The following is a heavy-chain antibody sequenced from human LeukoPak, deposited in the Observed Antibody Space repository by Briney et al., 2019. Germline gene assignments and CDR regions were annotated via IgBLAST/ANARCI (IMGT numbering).Heavy chain of an antibody. CDR3: ARFTYSGSYSWFDP. CDR2: INPNSGGT. CDR1: GYTFTGYY. J-gene: IGHJ5*02. D-gene: IGHD1-26*01. Sequence: ASVKVSCKASGYTFTGYYMHWVRQAPGQGLEWMGWINPNSGGTNYAQKFQGRVTMTRDTSISTAYMELSRLRSDDTAVYYCARFTYSGSYSWFDPWGQGTLVTVXS. V-gene: IGHV1-2*02.